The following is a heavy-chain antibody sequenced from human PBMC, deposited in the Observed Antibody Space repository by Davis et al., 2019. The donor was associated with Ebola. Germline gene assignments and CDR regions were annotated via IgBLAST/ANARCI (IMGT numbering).Heavy chain of an antibody. J-gene: IGHJ6*02. V-gene: IGHV3-21*01. CDR2: ISSSSSYI. CDR3: ARDRVVYATNYYYYGMDV. D-gene: IGHD2-8*02. CDR1: GFTFSSYV. Sequence: GESLKISCAASGFTFSSYVMSWVRQAPGKGLEWVSSISSSSSYIYYADSVKGRFTISRDNAKNSLYLQMNSLRAEDTAVYYCARDRVVYATNYYYYGMDVWGQGTTVTVSS.